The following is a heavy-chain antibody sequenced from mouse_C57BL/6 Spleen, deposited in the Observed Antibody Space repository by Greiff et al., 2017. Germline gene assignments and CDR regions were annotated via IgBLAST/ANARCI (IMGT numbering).Heavy chain of an antibody. CDR2: ISSGSSTI. Sequence: EVQLVESGGGLVKPGGSLKLSCAASGFTFSDYGMHWVRQAPEKGLEWVAYISSGSSTIYYADPVKGRFTISRNNAKNTLFLQMTSLRSEDTAMYYCARGNYYWYFDVWGTGTTVTVSS. V-gene: IGHV5-17*01. D-gene: IGHD2-1*01. CDR3: ARGNYYWYFDV. J-gene: IGHJ1*03. CDR1: GFTFSDYG.